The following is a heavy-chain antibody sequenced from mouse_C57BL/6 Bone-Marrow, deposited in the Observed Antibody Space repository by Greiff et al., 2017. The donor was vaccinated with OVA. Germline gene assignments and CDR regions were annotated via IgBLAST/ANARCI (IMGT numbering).Heavy chain of an antibody. CDR3: ARSDYYGSSYYFDY. D-gene: IGHD1-1*01. J-gene: IGHJ2*01. CDR1: GYAFSSSW. CDR2: IYPGDGDT. Sequence: VQLQQSGPELVKPGASVKISCKASGYAFSSSWMNWVKQRPGKGLEWIGRIYPGDGDTNYNGKFKGKATLTADKSSSTAYMPLISLTSEYSAVYFCARSDYYGSSYYFDYWGQGTTLTVSS. V-gene: IGHV1-82*01.